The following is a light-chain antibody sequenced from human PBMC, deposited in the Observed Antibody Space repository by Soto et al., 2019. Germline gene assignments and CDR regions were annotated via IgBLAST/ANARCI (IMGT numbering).Light chain of an antibody. J-gene: IGLJ1*01. Sequence: SVLTPPSPPSRSPGQAVTISLPGTNSDVGGYNYVSWYQQHPGKAPKLMIYEVSKRPSGVPDRFSGSKSGNTASLTVSGLQAEDEADYYCSSYVGSNNFVFGTGTKVTVL. V-gene: IGLV2-8*01. CDR2: EVS. CDR1: NSDVGGYNY. CDR3: SSYVGSNNFV.